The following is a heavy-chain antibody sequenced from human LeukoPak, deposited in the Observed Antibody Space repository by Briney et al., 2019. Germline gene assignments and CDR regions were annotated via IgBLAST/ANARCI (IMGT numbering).Heavy chain of an antibody. J-gene: IGHJ4*02. CDR2: IKQDGSEK. V-gene: IGHV3-7*01. CDR1: GFTFSSYW. Sequence: GGSLRLSCAASGFTFSSYWMSWVRQAPGKGLEWVANIKQDGSEKYYVDSVKGRFTISRDNAKNSLYLQMNSLRAEDTAVYYCAGEDTVTTYYYFDYWGQGTLVTVPS. CDR3: AGEDTVTTYYYFDY. D-gene: IGHD4-11*01.